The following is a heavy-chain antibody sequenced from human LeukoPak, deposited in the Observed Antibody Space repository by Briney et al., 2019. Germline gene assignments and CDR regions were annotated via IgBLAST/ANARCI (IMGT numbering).Heavy chain of an antibody. CDR2: ISAYNGNT. CDR1: GYTFTSYG. CDR3: ARDPSGGSGSYVYYYYYMDV. J-gene: IGHJ6*03. Sequence: GASVKVSCKASGYTFTSYGISWVRQAPGQGLEWMGWISAYNGNTNYAQKLQGRVTMTTDTSTSTAYMELRSLRSDDTAVYYCARDPSGGSGSYVYYYYYMDVWGKGTTATVSS. V-gene: IGHV1-18*01. D-gene: IGHD3-10*01.